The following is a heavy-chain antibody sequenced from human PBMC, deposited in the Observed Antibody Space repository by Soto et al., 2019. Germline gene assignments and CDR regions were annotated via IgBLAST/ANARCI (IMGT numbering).Heavy chain of an antibody. Sequence: QVQLVQSGAEVKKPGASVKVSCKASGYTFTSYGIRWVRQAPGQGLEWMGWISAYNGNTNYAQKLQGRVTLTTDTSTSTAYRELRSLRSDDTSVYYCARYGNAFTVPPYSELDYWGQGTLVTVSS. J-gene: IGHJ4*02. CDR3: ARYGNAFTVPPYSELDY. CDR2: ISAYNGNT. D-gene: IGHD4-17*01. CDR1: GYTFTSYG. V-gene: IGHV1-18*01.